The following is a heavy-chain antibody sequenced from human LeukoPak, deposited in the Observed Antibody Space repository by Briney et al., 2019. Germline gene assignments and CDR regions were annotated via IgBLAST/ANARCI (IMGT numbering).Heavy chain of an antibody. CDR1: GYTFTGYY. V-gene: IGHV1-18*04. CDR2: INPNSGNT. CDR3: ARALLGDDAFDI. Sequence: GASVKVSCKASGYTFTGYYMHWVRQAPGQGLEWMGWINPNSGNTNYAQKLQGRVTMTTDTSTSTAYMELRSLRSDDTAVYYCARALLGDDAFDIWGQGTMVTVSS. D-gene: IGHD3-16*01. J-gene: IGHJ3*02.